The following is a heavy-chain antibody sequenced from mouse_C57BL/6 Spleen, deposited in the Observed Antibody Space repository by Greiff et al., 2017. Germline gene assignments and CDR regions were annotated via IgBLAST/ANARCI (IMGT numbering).Heavy chain of an antibody. CDR3: ARSPIYYYGSSLYYFDY. CDR1: GYTFTSYW. V-gene: IGHV1-55*01. D-gene: IGHD1-1*01. J-gene: IGHJ2*01. CDR2: IYPGSGST. Sequence: QVQLQQPGAELVKPGASVKMSCKASGYTFTSYWITWVKQRPGQGLEWIGDIYPGSGSTNYNEKFKSKATLTVDTSSSTAYMQLSSLTSEDSAVYYCARSPIYYYGSSLYYFDYWGQGTTLTVSS.